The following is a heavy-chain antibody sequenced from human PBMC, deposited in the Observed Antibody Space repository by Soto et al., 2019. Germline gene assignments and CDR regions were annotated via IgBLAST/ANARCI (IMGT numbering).Heavy chain of an antibody. CDR3: TRDQRYSAAV. CDR2: VNSDGSIT. CDR1: GFDFTNSC. D-gene: IGHD5-18*01. V-gene: IGHV3-74*01. Sequence: EVQLVESGGGVVQPGGSLRLSCAASGFDFTNSCMHWVRQAPGKGLVWVSHVNSDGSITTYADSVKGRFTISRDNAKNTVYLQMNSLRVEDTAVYYCTRDQRYSAAVWGQGTLVNVSS. J-gene: IGHJ4*02.